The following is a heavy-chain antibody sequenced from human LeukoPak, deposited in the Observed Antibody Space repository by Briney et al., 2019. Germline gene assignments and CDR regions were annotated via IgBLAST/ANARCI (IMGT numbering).Heavy chain of an antibody. J-gene: IGHJ4*02. CDR3: ARRLAAAGTGDFDY. Sequence: GESLKISCKGYGYSFTSYWIGWVRQMPGKGLEWMGSIYPVDSDTRYSPSFQGQVTISADKSISTAYLQWSSLKASDTAMFYCARRLAAAGTGDFDYWGQGTLVTVPS. V-gene: IGHV5-51*01. D-gene: IGHD6-13*01. CDR1: GYSFTSYW. CDR2: IYPVDSDT.